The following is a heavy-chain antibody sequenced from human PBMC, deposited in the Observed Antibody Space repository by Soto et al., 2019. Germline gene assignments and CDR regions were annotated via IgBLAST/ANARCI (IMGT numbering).Heavy chain of an antibody. CDR2: IWHEGINK. J-gene: IGHJ4*02. Sequence: SLRLSCAASGFTFSYYGMHWVRQAPGKGLEWVAVIWHEGINKDYADAVKGRFTISRDNSKNTLYLQMNSLRVEDTAVYYCARDREMRFDYWGQGTLVTVSS. V-gene: IGHV3-33*01. CDR1: GFTFSYYG. CDR3: ARDREMRFDY.